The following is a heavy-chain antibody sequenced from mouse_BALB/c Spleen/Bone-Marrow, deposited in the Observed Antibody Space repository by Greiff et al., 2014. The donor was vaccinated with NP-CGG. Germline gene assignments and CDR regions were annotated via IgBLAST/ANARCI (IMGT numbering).Heavy chain of an antibody. Sequence: QVQLQQSGPGLVAPSQSLSITCTVSGFSLTGYSVNWVRQPPGKGLEWLGMIWGDGSTDYNSAIKTRLSISKDNSKSQVFLKMNSLQTDDTARYYCARSDGYYEGFAYWGQGTLVTVSA. CDR1: GFSLTGYS. CDR2: IWGDGST. CDR3: ARSDGYYEGFAY. J-gene: IGHJ3*01. D-gene: IGHD2-3*01. V-gene: IGHV2-6-7*01.